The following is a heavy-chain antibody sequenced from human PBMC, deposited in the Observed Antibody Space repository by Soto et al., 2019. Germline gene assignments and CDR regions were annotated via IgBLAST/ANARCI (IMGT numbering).Heavy chain of an antibody. CDR3: AKVRYSSPMGYYYGMDV. D-gene: IGHD6-19*01. V-gene: IGHV1-69*01. CDR1: RVAFSKFI. J-gene: IGHJ6*02. Sequence: QAQLEQSGGEVKKPGSSVKVSCKASRVAFSKFIVTWVRQAPGLGLEWVGGIFPIFGTANYAQKFQGTVTITADESTSTSYMEVNNLRSEDTAVYYCAKVRYSSPMGYYYGMDVWGQGTTVTVSS. CDR2: IFPIFGTA.